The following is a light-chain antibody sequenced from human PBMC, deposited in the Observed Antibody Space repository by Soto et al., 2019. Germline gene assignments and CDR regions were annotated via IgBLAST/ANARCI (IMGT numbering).Light chain of an antibody. CDR1: SSNIGTNA. CDR2: NNN. CDR3: AAWDDSLNGSV. J-gene: IGLJ1*01. V-gene: IGLV1-44*01. Sequence: QPVLTQPPSASGTPGQRVTISCSGGSSNIGTNAVNWYQQLPGTAPKLLIYNNNQRPSGVPDRFSGSKSGTSASLAISGLQSEDEADYYCAAWDDSLNGSVFGTGTKLTVL.